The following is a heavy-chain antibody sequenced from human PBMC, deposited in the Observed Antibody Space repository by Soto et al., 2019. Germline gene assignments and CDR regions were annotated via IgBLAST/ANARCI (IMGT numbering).Heavy chain of an antibody. J-gene: IGHJ5*02. V-gene: IGHV4-39*01. CDR3: ARQPYDSTGYYYGA. Sequence: QLQLQESGPGLVKPSETLSLTCTVSGGSFSSSTYYWGWIRQPPGKGLEWIGSMYSGGNTYYNPSLKSRVTVSVDTSKNHFSLKLTSVTAADTAMYYCARQPYDSTGYYYGAWGQGTLVTVSP. CDR2: MYSGGNT. CDR1: GGSFSSSTYY. D-gene: IGHD3-22*01.